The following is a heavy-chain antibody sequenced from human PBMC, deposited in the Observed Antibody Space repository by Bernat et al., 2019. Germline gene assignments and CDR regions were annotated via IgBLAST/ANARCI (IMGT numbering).Heavy chain of an antibody. Sequence: QVQLVQSGAEVKKPGSSVKVSCKASGGTFSSYTISWVRQAPGQGLEWMGRIIPILGIANYAQKFQGRVTITADKSTSTAYMELSSLRSEDTAVYYCARCGDSSGYYLDYWGQGTLVTVSS. J-gene: IGHJ4*02. CDR1: GGTFSSYT. CDR3: ARCGDSSGYYLDY. V-gene: IGHV1-69*02. D-gene: IGHD3-22*01. CDR2: IIPILGIA.